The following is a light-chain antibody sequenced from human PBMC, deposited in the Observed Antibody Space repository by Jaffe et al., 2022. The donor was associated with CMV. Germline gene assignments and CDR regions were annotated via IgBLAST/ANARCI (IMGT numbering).Light chain of an antibody. V-gene: IGKV3-20*01. CDR3: QLYGSSHT. CDR1: QSVSSTY. CDR2: AAS. Sequence: EIVLTQSPGTLSLSPGERATLSCRASQSVSSTYLAWYQQKPGQAPRLLIYAASTRATGIPDRFSGSGSGTDFTLTISRLEPEDFAVYYCQLYGSSHTFGQGTKVEIK. J-gene: IGKJ1*01.